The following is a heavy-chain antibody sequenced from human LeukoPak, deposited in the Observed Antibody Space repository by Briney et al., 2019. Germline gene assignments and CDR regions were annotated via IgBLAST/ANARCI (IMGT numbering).Heavy chain of an antibody. CDR3: ARLIRITIFGVVNLGDAFDI. J-gene: IGHJ3*02. D-gene: IGHD3-3*01. V-gene: IGHV3-23*01. CDR2: ISGSGGST. CDR1: GFAFSSYA. Sequence: GGSLRLSCAASGFAFSSYAMSWVRQAPGKGLEWVSAISGSGGSTYYADSVKGRFTISRDNSKNTLYLQMNSLRAEDTAVYYCARLIRITIFGVVNLGDAFDIWGQGTMVTVSS.